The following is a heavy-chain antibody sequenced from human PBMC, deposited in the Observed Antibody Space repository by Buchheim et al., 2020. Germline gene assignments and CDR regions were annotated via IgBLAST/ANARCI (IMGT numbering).Heavy chain of an antibody. CDR1: GGSISSSSYY. CDR3: ARKDCSGGSCYSGFDY. CDR2: IYYSGST. J-gene: IGHJ4*02. D-gene: IGHD2-15*01. V-gene: IGHV4-39*01. Sequence: QLQLQESGPGLVKPSGTLSLTCTVSGGSISSSSYYWGWIRQPPGKGLEWIGSIYYSGSTYYNPSLKSRVTISVDTSKNQFSLKLSSVTAADTAVYYCARKDCSGGSCYSGFDYWGQGTL.